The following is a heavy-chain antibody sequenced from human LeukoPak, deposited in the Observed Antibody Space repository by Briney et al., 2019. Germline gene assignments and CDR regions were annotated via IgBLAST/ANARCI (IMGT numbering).Heavy chain of an antibody. CDR1: GGSISSGGYY. CDR3: ARERVGATLFDY. CDR2: ISGGGITT. D-gene: IGHD1-26*01. V-gene: IGHV3-23*01. Sequence: ETLSLTCTVSGGSISSGGYYWSWIRQAPGKGLEWVSAISGGGITTYYADSVKGRFTISRGNSKNTLYLQINSLRAEDTAFYYCARERVGATLFDYWGQGTLVTVSS. J-gene: IGHJ4*02.